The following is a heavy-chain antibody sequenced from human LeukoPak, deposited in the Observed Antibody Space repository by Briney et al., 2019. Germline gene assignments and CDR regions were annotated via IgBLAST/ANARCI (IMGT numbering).Heavy chain of an antibody. CDR1: GFTFSSYA. V-gene: IGHV3-23*01. Sequence: GGSLRLSCAASGFTFSSYAMSWVRQAPGKGLEWVSAISGSGGSTYYADSVKGRFTISRDNSKNTLYLQMNSLKTEDTAVYYCTSLEMATSPPFDYWGQGTLVTVSS. J-gene: IGHJ4*02. CDR3: TSLEMATSPPFDY. D-gene: IGHD5-24*01. CDR2: ISGSGGST.